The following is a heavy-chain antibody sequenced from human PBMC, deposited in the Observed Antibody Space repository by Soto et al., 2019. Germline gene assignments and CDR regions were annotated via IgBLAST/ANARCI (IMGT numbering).Heavy chain of an antibody. CDR2: ISGSGGST. D-gene: IGHD3-22*01. CDR3: AKDLSYDSSGPFDY. Sequence: LRLSCAAAGFTFSSYAMSWVRQAPGKGLEWVSAISGSGGSTYYADSVKGRFTISRDNSKNTLYLQMNSLRAEDTAVYYCAKDLSYDSSGPFDYWGQGTLVTVSS. J-gene: IGHJ4*02. V-gene: IGHV3-23*01. CDR1: GFTFSSYA.